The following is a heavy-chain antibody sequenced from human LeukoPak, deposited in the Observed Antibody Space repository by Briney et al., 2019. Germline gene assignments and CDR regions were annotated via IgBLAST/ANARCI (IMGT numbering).Heavy chain of an antibody. CDR2: ISVYNGNT. J-gene: IGHJ4*02. CDR1: GYTFTSYG. D-gene: IGHD2-8*01. Sequence: ASVKVSCKASGYTFTSYGITWVRQAPGQGLEWMGWISVYNGNTNYAQKLQGRVTMTTDTSTSTAYMELRSLRSDDTAVYYCASPGVLMVYAILTYWGQGTLVTVSS. V-gene: IGHV1-18*01. CDR3: ASPGVLMVYAILTY.